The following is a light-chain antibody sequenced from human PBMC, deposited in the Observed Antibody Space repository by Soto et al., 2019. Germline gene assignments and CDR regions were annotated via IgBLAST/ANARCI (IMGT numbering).Light chain of an antibody. CDR3: QQYSDYYT. V-gene: IGKV1-5*02. Sequence: DIQITHSPSTLPASVGDRVTFICRASQDIGYWLAWYQQKPGKAPKLLIHDASTLERGVPSRFSGSGSGTEFTLTISSLQPDDFATYYCQQYSDYYTFGQGTKVDIK. J-gene: IGKJ2*01. CDR2: DAS. CDR1: QDIGYW.